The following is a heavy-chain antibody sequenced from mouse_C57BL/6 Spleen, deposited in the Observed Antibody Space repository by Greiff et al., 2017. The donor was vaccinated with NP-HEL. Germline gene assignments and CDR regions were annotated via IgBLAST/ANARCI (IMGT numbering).Heavy chain of an antibody. CDR3: ARGVVATNYYAMDY. CDR2: IDPSDSYT. V-gene: IGHV1-59*01. Sequence: VQLQQPGAELVRPGTSVKLSCKASGYTFTSYWMHWVKQRPGQGLEWIGVIDPSDSYTNYNQKFKGKATLTVDTSSSTAYMQLSSLTSEDSAVYYCARGVVATNYYAMDYWGQGTSVTVSS. CDR1: GYTFTSYW. D-gene: IGHD1-1*01. J-gene: IGHJ4*01.